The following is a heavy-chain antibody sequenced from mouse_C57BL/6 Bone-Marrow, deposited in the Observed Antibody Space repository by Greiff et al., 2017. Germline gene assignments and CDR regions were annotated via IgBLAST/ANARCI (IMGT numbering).Heavy chain of an antibody. CDR1: GFSLTSYG. Sequence: VQVVESGPGLVQPSQSLSITCTVSGFSLTSYGVHWVRQSPGKGLEWLGVIWRGGSTDYNAAFMSRLSITKDNSKSQVFFKMNSLQADDTAIYYCANSSGYWYFDVWGTGTTVTVSS. D-gene: IGHD3-2*02. CDR3: ANSSGYWYFDV. V-gene: IGHV2-5*01. CDR2: IWRGGST. J-gene: IGHJ1*03.